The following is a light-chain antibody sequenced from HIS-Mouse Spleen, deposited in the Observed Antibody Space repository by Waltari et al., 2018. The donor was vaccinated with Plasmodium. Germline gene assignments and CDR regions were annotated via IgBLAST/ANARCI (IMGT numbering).Light chain of an antibody. CDR2: GAS. CDR1: HGVSSN. V-gene: IGKV3-15*01. CDR3: QQYNNWSFT. Sequence: EIVMTQSPAPLFMSPQQRATLSCWANHGVSSNLAWYQQKPGQAPRLLIYGASTRATGIPARFSGSGSGTDFTLTISSLQSEDFAVYYCQQYNNWSFTFGPGTKVDIK. J-gene: IGKJ3*01.